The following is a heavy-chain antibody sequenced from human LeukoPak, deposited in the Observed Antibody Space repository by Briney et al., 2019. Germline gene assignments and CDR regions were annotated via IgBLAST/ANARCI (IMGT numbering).Heavy chain of an antibody. V-gene: IGHV3-23*01. Sequence: GGSLRLSCAAPGFTFSSYAMSWVRQAPGKGLEWVSGISGSGDNTYYADSVKSRFTISRDNSKNTLYVQVNSLGTEDTAAYYCAKGSYYDSSGSFYFDYWGQGTLVTVSS. J-gene: IGHJ4*02. D-gene: IGHD3-22*01. CDR1: GFTFSSYA. CDR3: AKGSYYDSSGSFYFDY. CDR2: ISGSGDNT.